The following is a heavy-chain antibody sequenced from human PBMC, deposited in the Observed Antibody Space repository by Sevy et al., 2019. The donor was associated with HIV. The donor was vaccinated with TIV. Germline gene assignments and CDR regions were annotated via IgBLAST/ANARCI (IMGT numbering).Heavy chain of an antibody. CDR3: SREDYYFIMDV. CDR2: ISYDGSNK. J-gene: IGHJ6*02. Sequence: GGSLRLSCAASGFSFSSYAMHWVRQAPGKGLEWVAGISYDGSNKYYADSVKGRFTISRDNSKNTLYLQMNSLRAEDTAVYFCSREDYYFIMDVWGQGTTVTVSS. V-gene: IGHV3-30*04. CDR1: GFSFSSYA.